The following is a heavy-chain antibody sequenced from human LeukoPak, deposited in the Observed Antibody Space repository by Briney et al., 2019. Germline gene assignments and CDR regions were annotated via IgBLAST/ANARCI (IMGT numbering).Heavy chain of an antibody. V-gene: IGHV1-18*01. D-gene: IGHD3-3*01. CDR2: ISAYNGNT. CDR1: GYTFTSYG. CDR3: ARAPYDFWSGYYGGLYFDY. Sequence: ASVKVSCKASGYTFTSYGISWVRQAPGQGLEWMGWISAYNGNTNYAQKLQGRVTMTTDTSTSTAYMELRSLRSDDTAVYYCARAPYDFWSGYYGGLYFDYWGQGTLVTVSS. J-gene: IGHJ4*02.